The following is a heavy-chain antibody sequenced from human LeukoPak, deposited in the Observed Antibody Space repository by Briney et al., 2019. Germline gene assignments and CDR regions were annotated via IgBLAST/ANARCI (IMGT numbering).Heavy chain of an antibody. J-gene: IGHJ6*02. D-gene: IGHD6-19*01. CDR3: ARRRAVAGPGYYYYYGMDV. CDR1: GFTVSSNY. V-gene: IGHV3-66*01. Sequence: GGSLRLSCAASGFTVSSNYMSWVRQAPGKGVEWVSVIYRGGSTYYADSGKGRFTMSRENSKNTLYLQMNSLTAEDTAVYYCARRRAVAGPGYYYYYGMDVWGQGTTVTVSS. CDR2: IYRGGST.